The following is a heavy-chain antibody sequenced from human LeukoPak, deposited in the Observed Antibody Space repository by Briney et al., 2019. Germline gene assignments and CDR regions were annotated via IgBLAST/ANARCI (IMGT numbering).Heavy chain of an antibody. D-gene: IGHD6-13*01. CDR2: ISGSSSTI. CDR1: GFTFSSYS. Sequence: GGSLRLSCAASGFTFSSYSMNWVRQAPGKGLEWVSYISGSSSTIYYADSVKGRFTISRDNAKNSLYLQMNSLRAEDTAVYYCAREVQGSWEPHPLDFWGQGTLVTVSS. CDR3: AREVQGSWEPHPLDF. V-gene: IGHV3-48*01. J-gene: IGHJ4*02.